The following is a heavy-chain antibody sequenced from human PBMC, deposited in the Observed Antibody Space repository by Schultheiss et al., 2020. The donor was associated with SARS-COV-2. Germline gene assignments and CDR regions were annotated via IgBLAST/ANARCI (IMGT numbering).Heavy chain of an antibody. J-gene: IGHJ2*01. V-gene: IGHV3-73*01. CDR1: GFTFSTFS. Sequence: GESLKISCAASGFTFSTFSMNWVRQASGKGLEWVGRIRSKANGYATAYAASVKGRFTISRDDSKNTLYLQMNSLKTEDTAVYYCTTGDLWGRGTLVTVSS. CDR3: TTGDL. CDR2: IRSKANGYAT.